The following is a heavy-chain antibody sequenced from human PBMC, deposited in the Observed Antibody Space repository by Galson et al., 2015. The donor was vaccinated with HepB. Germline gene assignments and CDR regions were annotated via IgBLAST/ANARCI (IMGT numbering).Heavy chain of an antibody. Sequence: SLRLSCAASGFTFSSYGMHWVRQAPGKGLEWVAVVSYDGSSKYYADSVKGRFTISRVNPKNTMYLQMNSLRTEDTAVYYCARGMLDYHYYMDVWGKGTTVTVSS. V-gene: IGHV3-30*03. CDR1: GFTFSSYG. D-gene: IGHD2-8*01. J-gene: IGHJ6*03. CDR3: ARGMLDYHYYMDV. CDR2: VSYDGSSK.